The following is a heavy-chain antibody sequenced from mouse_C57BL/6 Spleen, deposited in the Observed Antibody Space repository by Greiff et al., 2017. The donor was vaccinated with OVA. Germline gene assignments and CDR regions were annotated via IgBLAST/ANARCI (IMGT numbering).Heavy chain of an antibody. D-gene: IGHD2-1*01. CDR1: GFTFSSYA. CDR2: ISSGGDYI. Sequence: EVQVVESGEGLVKPGGSLKLSCAASGFTFSSYAMSWVRQTPEKRLEWVAYISSGGDYIYYADTVKGRFTISRDNARNTLYLQMSSLKSEDTAMYYCTRGGGNAAWFAYWGQGTLVTVSA. CDR3: TRGGGNAAWFAY. V-gene: IGHV5-9-1*02. J-gene: IGHJ3*01.